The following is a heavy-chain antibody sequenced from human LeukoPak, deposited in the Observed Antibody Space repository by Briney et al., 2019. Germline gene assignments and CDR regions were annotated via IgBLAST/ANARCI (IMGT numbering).Heavy chain of an antibody. CDR2: ISPSGTT. CDR3: ARDFYASGFYFWFDP. Sequence: PSETLSLTCTVSGGYTGSHYWSWIRQPAGKGLEWIGRISPSGTTHYNPSLGSRVTMSVDTSKNYLSLRLSSVPAADTAVYYCARDFYASGFYFWFDPWGQGMLVTVSS. V-gene: IGHV4-4*07. CDR1: GGYTGSHY. D-gene: IGHD2/OR15-2a*01. J-gene: IGHJ5*02.